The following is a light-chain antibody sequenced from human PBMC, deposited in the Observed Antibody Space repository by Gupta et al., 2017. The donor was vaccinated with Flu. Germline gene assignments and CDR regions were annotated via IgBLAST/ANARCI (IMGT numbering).Light chain of an antibody. V-gene: IGKV2-30*01. Sequence: VTLGQPASISCRSSQGLVYSDGKTYLHWFQQRPGQTPRRLIHLVSYRDSGVPDRFSGSGSGTDFTLKISRVEAEDVGIYFCMQGAHWPWTFGQGTKVEVK. CDR1: QGLVYSDGKTY. CDR3: MQGAHWPWT. CDR2: LVS. J-gene: IGKJ1*01.